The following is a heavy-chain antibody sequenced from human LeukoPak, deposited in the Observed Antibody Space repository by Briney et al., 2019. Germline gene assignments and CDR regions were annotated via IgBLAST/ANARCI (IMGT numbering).Heavy chain of an antibody. V-gene: IGHV3-48*04. CDR2: ISSSGSTI. CDR3: ARDVVPYYYYYAMDV. Sequence: SGGSLRLSCAASGFTFSSYSMNWVRQAPGKGLEWISDISSSGSTIYYADSVRGRFTISRDNARNSLYLQMNRLRAEDTAVYYCARDVVPYYYYYAMDVWGQGTTVTVSS. CDR1: GFTFSSYS. J-gene: IGHJ6*02.